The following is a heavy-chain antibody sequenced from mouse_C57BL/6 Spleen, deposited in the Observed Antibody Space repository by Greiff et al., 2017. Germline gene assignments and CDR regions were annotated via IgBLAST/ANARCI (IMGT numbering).Heavy chain of an antibody. D-gene: IGHD2-1*01. V-gene: IGHV1-81*01. Sequence: QVQLQQSGAELARPGASVKLSCKASGYTFTSYGISWVKQRTGQGLEWIGEIYPRSGNTYYNEKVKGKATMTADKSSSTAYMELRSLTSEDSAVYFCARGGNDYAMDYWGQGTSVTVSS. J-gene: IGHJ4*01. CDR3: ARGGNDYAMDY. CDR2: IYPRSGNT. CDR1: GYTFTSYG.